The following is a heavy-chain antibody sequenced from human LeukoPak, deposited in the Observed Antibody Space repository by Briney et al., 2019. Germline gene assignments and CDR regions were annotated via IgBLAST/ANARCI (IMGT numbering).Heavy chain of an antibody. V-gene: IGHV3-66*01. J-gene: IGHJ3*02. D-gene: IGHD3-16*01. Sequence: GGSLTLSRAASGFSVSSNYMTWVRQAPGRGREWVSVIYNTGNVYYPHSLPGRFTISRDNSKNTLSLQMNSLRAEDAAVYYCAKSPVLRDDAFDIWGQGTMVTVSS. CDR1: GFSVSSNY. CDR2: IYNTGNV. CDR3: AKSPVLRDDAFDI.